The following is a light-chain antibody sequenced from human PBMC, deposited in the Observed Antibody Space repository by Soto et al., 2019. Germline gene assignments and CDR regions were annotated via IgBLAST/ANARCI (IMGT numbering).Light chain of an antibody. CDR3: QQTYSTPYT. Sequence: DIQMTQSPSSLSASVGDRVTITCRAAQSISSYLNWYQQQPGRTPKLLIYTASTLQSGVPSRFSGSGSGTDFSLTISSLQPEDFATYYCQQTYSTPYTFGQGTKLEIK. CDR1: QSISSY. V-gene: IGKV1-39*01. CDR2: TAS. J-gene: IGKJ2*01.